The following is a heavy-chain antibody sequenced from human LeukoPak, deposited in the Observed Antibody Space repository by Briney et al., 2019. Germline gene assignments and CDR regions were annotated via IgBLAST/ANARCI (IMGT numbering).Heavy chain of an antibody. CDR2: VYYRGST. CDR3: ARHGHHGDHDY. V-gene: IGHV4-59*08. Sequence: SETLSLTCTVSGGSINSYFWSWIRQPPGKGLEWIGYVYYRGSTNYNPSLKTRVTISLGTSKNQFSLRLTSVTAADTAVYYCARHGHHGDHDYWGQGTLVTVSS. J-gene: IGHJ4*02. D-gene: IGHD2-21*02. CDR1: GGSINSYF.